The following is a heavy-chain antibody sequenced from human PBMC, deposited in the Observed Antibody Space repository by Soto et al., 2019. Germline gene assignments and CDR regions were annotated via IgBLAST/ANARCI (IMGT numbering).Heavy chain of an antibody. CDR2: IIPVFGTP. CDR3: ARERSVGYCITTTCPKPFYYYAMDV. D-gene: IGHD2-2*01. V-gene: IGHV1-69*12. CDR1: GGTFTNYA. J-gene: IGHJ6*02. Sequence: QVQLVQSGAEVKKPGSSLKVSCKASGGTFTNYAFSWVRQAPGQGLEWMGGIIPVFGTPDYAQKFQGRVTITAAESTRTASMELSSVRSDDTAVYYCARERSVGYCITTTCPKPFYYYAMDVWGQGTTVTVSS.